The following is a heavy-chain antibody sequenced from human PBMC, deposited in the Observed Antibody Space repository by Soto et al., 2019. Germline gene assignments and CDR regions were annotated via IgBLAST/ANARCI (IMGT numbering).Heavy chain of an antibody. D-gene: IGHD3-3*01. J-gene: IGHJ4*02. V-gene: IGHV1-46*01. CDR3: ARDPLRGYDTFDY. CDR2: INPSGGST. Sequence: ASVKVSCKASGYTFTSYYMHWVRQTPGQGLEWMGIINPSGGSTSYAQKCQGRVTMTRDTSTSTVYMEMRSLRSEDSAVYYCARDPLRGYDTFDYWGQGTLVTVSS. CDR1: GYTFTSYY.